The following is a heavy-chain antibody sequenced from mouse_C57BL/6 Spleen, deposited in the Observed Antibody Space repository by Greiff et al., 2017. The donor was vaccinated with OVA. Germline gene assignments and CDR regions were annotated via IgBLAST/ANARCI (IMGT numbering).Heavy chain of an antibody. CDR2: IRNKANGYTT. D-gene: IGHD1-1*01. Sequence: EVMLVESGGGLVQPGGSLSLSCAASGFTFTDYYMSWVRQPPGKALEWLGFIRNKANGYTTEYSASVKGRFTISRDNSQSILYLQMNARRAEDRATYYCARYGYYGSSYGWYFDVWGTGTTVTVSS. J-gene: IGHJ1*03. CDR1: GFTFTDYY. V-gene: IGHV7-3*01. CDR3: ARYGYYGSSYGWYFDV.